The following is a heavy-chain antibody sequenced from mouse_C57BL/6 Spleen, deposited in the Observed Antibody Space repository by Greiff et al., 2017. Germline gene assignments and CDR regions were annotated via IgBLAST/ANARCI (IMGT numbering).Heavy chain of an antibody. Sequence: VKLMESGPELVKPGASVKISCKASGYAFSSSWMNWVKQRPGKGLEWIGRIYPGDGDTNYNGKFKGKATLTADKSSSTAYMQLSSLTSEDSAVYFCALITTVVANFYYYAMDYWGQGTSVTVSS. CDR2: IYPGDGDT. V-gene: IGHV1-82*01. D-gene: IGHD1-1*01. CDR3: ALITTVVANFYYYAMDY. CDR1: GYAFSSSW. J-gene: IGHJ4*01.